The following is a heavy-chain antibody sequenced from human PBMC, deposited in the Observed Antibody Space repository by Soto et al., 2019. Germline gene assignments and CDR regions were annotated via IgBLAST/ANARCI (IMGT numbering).Heavy chain of an antibody. CDR3: GRGGLGGATMPNYYYYGMDV. CDR2: INPNSGGT. Sequence: QVQLVQSGAEVKKPGASVKVSCKASGYTFTGYYMHWVRQAPGQGLEWMGWINPNSGGTNYAQKFQGRVTMTRNTSISTAYMERSRLRSNDTAVYYCGRGGLGGATMPNYYYYGMDVWGQGTTVTVSS. D-gene: IGHD1-26*01. J-gene: IGHJ6*02. V-gene: IGHV1-2*02. CDR1: GYTFTGYY.